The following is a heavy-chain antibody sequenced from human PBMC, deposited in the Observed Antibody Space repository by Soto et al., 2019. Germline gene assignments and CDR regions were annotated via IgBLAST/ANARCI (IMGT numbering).Heavy chain of an antibody. Sequence: GGSLRLSCAASGFTFSSYAMHRVRQAPGKGLEWVAVISYDGSNKYYADSVKGRFTISRDNSKNTLYLQMNSLRAEDTSVYYCARGKVYSSSSEVSWFDPWGQGTLVTVSS. CDR1: GFTFSSYA. V-gene: IGHV3-30-3*01. D-gene: IGHD6-6*01. CDR2: ISYDGSNK. CDR3: ARGKVYSSSSEVSWFDP. J-gene: IGHJ5*02.